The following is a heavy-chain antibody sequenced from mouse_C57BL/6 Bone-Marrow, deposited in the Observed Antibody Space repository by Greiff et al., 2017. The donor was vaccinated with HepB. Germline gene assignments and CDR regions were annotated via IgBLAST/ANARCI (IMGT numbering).Heavy chain of an antibody. CDR1: GFTFSNYW. J-gene: IGHJ2*01. Sequence: EVKLVESGGGLVQPGGSMKLSCVASGFTFSNYWMNWVRQSPEKGLEWVAQIRLKSDNYATHYAESVKGRFTISRDDSKSSVYLQMNNLRAEDTGIYYCTGPYYYGSSYGVWYYFDYWGQGTTLTVSS. D-gene: IGHD1-1*01. CDR3: TGPYYYGSSYGVWYYFDY. CDR2: IRLKSDNYAT. V-gene: IGHV6-3*01.